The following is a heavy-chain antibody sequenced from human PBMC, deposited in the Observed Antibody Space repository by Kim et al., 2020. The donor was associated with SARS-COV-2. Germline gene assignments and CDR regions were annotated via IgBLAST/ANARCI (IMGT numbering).Heavy chain of an antibody. J-gene: IGHJ4*02. CDR1: GFTFSNAW. Sequence: GGSLRLSCAASGFTFSNAWMSWVRQAPGKGLEWVGRIKSKTDGGTTDYAAPVKGRFTISRDDSKNTLYLQMNSLKTEDTAVYYCTTDDDVSGGYCSGGSCHFSGFRKHWGQGTLVTVSS. D-gene: IGHD2-15*01. CDR3: TTDDDVSGGYCSGGSCHFSGFRKH. CDR2: IKSKTDGGTT. V-gene: IGHV3-15*01.